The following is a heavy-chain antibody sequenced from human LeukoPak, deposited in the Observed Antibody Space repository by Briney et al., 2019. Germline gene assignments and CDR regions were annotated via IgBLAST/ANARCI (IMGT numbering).Heavy chain of an antibody. J-gene: IGHJ4*02. CDR1: GFTFSSYG. D-gene: IGHD3-22*01. CDR2: ISSSGSTI. V-gene: IGHV3-48*04. Sequence: GGSLRLSCAASGFTFSSYGMHWVRQAPGKGLEWVSYISSSGSTIYYADSVKGRFTISRDNAKNSLYLQMNSLRAEDTAVYYCARLYYYEGKALDYWGQGTLVTVSS. CDR3: ARLYYYEGKALDY.